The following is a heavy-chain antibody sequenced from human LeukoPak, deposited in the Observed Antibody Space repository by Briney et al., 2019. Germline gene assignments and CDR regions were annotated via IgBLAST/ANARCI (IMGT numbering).Heavy chain of an antibody. J-gene: IGHJ4*02. CDR1: GFTFSSYA. Sequence: GGSLRLSCAASGFTFSSYAMSWVRQAPGKGLEWVSAISGSGGSTYYADSVKGRFTISRDNSKNTLYLQINSLRAEDTAVYHCARGGLRGYCDYWGQGTLVTVSS. D-gene: IGHD4-17*01. CDR2: ISGSGGST. CDR3: ARGGLRGYCDY. V-gene: IGHV3-23*01.